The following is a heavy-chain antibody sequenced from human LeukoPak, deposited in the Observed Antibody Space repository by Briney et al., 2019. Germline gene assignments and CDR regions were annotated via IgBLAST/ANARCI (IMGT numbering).Heavy chain of an antibody. CDR2: ITQDGSQK. V-gene: IGHV3-7*05. D-gene: IGHD3-22*01. CDR3: ARGDYDLDY. Sequence: PGGSLRLSCAASGFSFSSYWMTWVRQAPGKGLEWVATITQDGSQKYYVDSVQGRFTISRDNAENSLFLQLSSLRADDTAVYYCARGDYDLDYWGQRTHVTVSS. J-gene: IGHJ4*02. CDR1: GFSFSSYW.